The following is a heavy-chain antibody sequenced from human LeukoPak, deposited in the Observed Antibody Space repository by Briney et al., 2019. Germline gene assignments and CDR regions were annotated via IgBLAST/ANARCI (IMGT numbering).Heavy chain of an antibody. CDR3: AREAGYYMDV. V-gene: IGHV3-23*01. CDR1: GFTFSTYA. J-gene: IGHJ6*03. CDR2: FSGSGGNT. Sequence: GGSLRLSCAASGFTFSTYAMSWVRQAPGKGLEWVSAFSGSGGNTYYADSVKGRFTISRDNSKNTLYLQMNSLRAEDTAVYYCAREAGYYMDVWGKGTTVTVSS. D-gene: IGHD6-13*01.